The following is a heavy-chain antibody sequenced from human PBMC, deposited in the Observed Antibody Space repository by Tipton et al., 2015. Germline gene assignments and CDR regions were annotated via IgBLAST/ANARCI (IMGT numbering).Heavy chain of an antibody. CDR1: GDSVSRNSAT. Sequence: GLVKPSQTLSLTCAISGDSVSRNSATWNWIRQSPSRGLEWLGRTYYRSKWHNDYAVSVKSRITINPDTSKNQFSLQLNSVTPEDTAVYYCVKDGYYYDSGGYSPLDYWGQGTLVTVSS. V-gene: IGHV6-1*01. CDR2: TYYRSKWHN. D-gene: IGHD3-22*01. CDR3: VKDGYYYDSGGYSPLDY. J-gene: IGHJ4*02.